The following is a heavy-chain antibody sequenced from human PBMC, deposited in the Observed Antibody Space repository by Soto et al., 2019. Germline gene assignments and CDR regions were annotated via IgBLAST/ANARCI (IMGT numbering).Heavy chain of an antibody. CDR3: ARSRYGFGTSGYYPFDD. CDR2: IYFSGSGTS. Sequence: PSETLSLTCSVSGDFISNTTYYWAWVRQAPGKGLEWVGSIYFSGSGTSHYNPSLKSRVTISVDTSKNQFSLKLTSVTAADTAVYYCARSRYGFGTSGYYPFDDWGQGRLVTVS. D-gene: IGHD3-22*01. J-gene: IGHJ4*02. CDR1: GDFISNTTYY. V-gene: IGHV4-39*01.